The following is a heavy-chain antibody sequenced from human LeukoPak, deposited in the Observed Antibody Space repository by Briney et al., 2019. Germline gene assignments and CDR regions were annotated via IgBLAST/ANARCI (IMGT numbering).Heavy chain of an antibody. Sequence: ASVKVSCKASGYTFTSYDINWVRQATGQGLEWMGWMNPNSGNTGYAQKFQGRVTMTRNTSISTAYMELNSLRSEDTAVYYCARGLMGRPYYYDSSGYADAFDIWGQGTMVTVSS. CDR3: ARGLMGRPYYYDSSGYADAFDI. J-gene: IGHJ3*02. CDR1: GYTFTSYD. V-gene: IGHV1-8*01. D-gene: IGHD3-22*01. CDR2: MNPNSGNT.